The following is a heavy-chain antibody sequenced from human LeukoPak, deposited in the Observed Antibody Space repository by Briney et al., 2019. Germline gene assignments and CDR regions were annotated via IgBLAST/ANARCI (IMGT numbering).Heavy chain of an antibody. D-gene: IGHD3-9*01. Sequence: GGSLRLSCAASGFTFSSYAMSWVRQAPGKGLEWVSTLSGSGGNTYYADSVKGRFTISRDNSKNTLYLQMNSLRAEDTAVYYCAKEGDILTGYYPFTPFDYWGQGTLVTVSS. CDR2: LSGSGGNT. CDR1: GFTFSSYA. CDR3: AKEGDILTGYYPFTPFDY. V-gene: IGHV3-23*01. J-gene: IGHJ4*02.